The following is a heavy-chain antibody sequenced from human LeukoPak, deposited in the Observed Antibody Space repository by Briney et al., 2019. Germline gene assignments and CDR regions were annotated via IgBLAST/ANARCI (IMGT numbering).Heavy chain of an antibody. CDR2: IKTDGSEI. D-gene: IGHD3-10*02. CDR1: GFTFSTSW. Sequence: PGGSLRLSCAASGFTFSTSWMSWVRQAPGKGLEWVANIKTDGSEIYYADSVKGRFTISRDNAKNSLYLQMNSLRAEDTAIYYCATYSRLNAREFQCWGQGTLVTVSS. V-gene: IGHV3-7*01. CDR3: ATYSRLNAREFQC. J-gene: IGHJ1*01.